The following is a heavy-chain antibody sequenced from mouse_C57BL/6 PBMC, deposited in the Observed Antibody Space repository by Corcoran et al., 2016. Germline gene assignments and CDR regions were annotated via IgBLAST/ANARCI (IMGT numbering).Heavy chain of an antibody. J-gene: IGHJ3*01. CDR1: GYTFTSYW. CDR3: ASAGHYSFAY. D-gene: IGHD1-1*02. CDR2: IDPSDSET. Sequence: QVQLQQPGAELVRPGSSVKLSCKASGYTFTSYWMHWVKQRPIQGLEWIGNIDPSDSETHYNQKFKDKATLTVDKSSSTAYMQRSSLTSEDSAVYYCASAGHYSFAYWGQGTLVTVSA. V-gene: IGHV1-52*01.